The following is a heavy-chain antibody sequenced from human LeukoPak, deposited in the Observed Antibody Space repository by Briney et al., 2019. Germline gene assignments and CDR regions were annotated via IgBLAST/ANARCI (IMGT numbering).Heavy chain of an antibody. D-gene: IGHD6-19*01. CDR3: ARVSGWYWFDQ. CDR1: GYTFSSYA. CDR2: ISSDGRIT. V-gene: IGHV3-64*01. J-gene: IGHJ5*02. Sequence: GGSLRLSCEGSGYTFSSYAMHWVRQAPGKGQEYVAAISSDGRITYYANFVKGGFTISRDNSKNTLYLQMGSLRTEDMAVYYCARVSGWYWFDQWGQGTLVTVSS.